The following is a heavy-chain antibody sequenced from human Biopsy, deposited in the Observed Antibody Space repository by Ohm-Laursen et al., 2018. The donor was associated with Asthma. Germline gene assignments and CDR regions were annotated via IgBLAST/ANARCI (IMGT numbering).Heavy chain of an antibody. V-gene: IGHV3-30*03. CDR1: GFTFRNFG. CDR2: ISSDVRE. J-gene: IGHJ4*02. Sequence: SSLRLSCAASGFTFRNFGMHWVRQAPGKGLEWVALISSDVREWYADSVKGRFTISRDNSKNTLDLQMNSLRGDDTAVYYCARGKTWGRSYYFDYWGQGTLVTVSS. D-gene: IGHD6-6*01. CDR3: ARGKTWGRSYYFDY.